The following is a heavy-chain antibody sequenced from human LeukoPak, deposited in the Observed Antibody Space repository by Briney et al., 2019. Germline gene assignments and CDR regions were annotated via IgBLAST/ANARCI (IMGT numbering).Heavy chain of an antibody. D-gene: IGHD5-12*01. J-gene: IGHJ3*02. Sequence: SETLSLTCAVSGGSISSSNWWSWVRQPPGKGLEWIGEIYHSGSTNYNPSLKSRVTISVDKSKNQFSLKLSSVTAADTAVYYCARSYGDYEIDAFDIWGQGTMVTVSS. CDR3: ARSYGDYEIDAFDI. CDR2: IYHSGST. V-gene: IGHV4-4*02. CDR1: GGSISSSNW.